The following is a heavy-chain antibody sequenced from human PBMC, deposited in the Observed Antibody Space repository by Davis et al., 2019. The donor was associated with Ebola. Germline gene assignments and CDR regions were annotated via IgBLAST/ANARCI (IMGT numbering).Heavy chain of an antibody. CDR2: IYYSGST. CDR1: GGSISSSSYY. Sequence: MPSETLSLTCTVSGGSISSSSYYWGWIRQPPGKGLEWIGSIYYSGSTYYNPSLKSRVTISVDTSKNQFSLKLSSVTAADTAVYYCARERITMVRGVMIFYYGMDVWGQGTTVTVSS. D-gene: IGHD3-10*01. CDR3: ARERITMVRGVMIFYYGMDV. V-gene: IGHV4-39*07. J-gene: IGHJ6*02.